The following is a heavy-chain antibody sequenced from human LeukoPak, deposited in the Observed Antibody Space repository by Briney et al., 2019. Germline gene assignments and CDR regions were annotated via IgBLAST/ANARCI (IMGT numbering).Heavy chain of an antibody. D-gene: IGHD3-22*01. CDR2: IIPILGIA. Sequence: GASVKVSCKASGGTFTSYAISWVRQAPGQGLEWRGRIIPILGIANYAQKFQGRVTITADKSTSTAYMELSSLRSEDTAVYYCARDRDYYDSSGYYNWFDPWGQGTLVTVSS. J-gene: IGHJ5*02. CDR3: ARDRDYYDSSGYYNWFDP. CDR1: GGTFTSYA. V-gene: IGHV1-69*04.